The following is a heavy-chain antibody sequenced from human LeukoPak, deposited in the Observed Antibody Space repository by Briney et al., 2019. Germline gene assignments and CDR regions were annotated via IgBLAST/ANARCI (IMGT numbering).Heavy chain of an antibody. V-gene: IGHV4-59*01. J-gene: IGHJ5*02. Sequence: SETLSLTSTVSGGSISSFYSSWIRQPPGKGLEWIGYFHYSGSTNYNPSLKSRVHISVDTSKNQFPLKLSSVTAADTAVYYCARDRSSMWFWTWGQGTLVTVSS. D-gene: IGHD1-26*01. CDR3: ARDRSSMWFWT. CDR1: GGSISSFY. CDR2: FHYSGST.